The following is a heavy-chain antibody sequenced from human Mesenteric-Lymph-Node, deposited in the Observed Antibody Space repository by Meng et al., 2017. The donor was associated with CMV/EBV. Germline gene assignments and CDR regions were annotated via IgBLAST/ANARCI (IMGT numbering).Heavy chain of an antibody. J-gene: IGHJ6*02. CDR1: GFIFSNYG. D-gene: IGHD2-2*01. CDR3: AREFVPAAPQSYGMDV. CDR2: INPNSGGT. Sequence: GESLKISCVASGFIFSNYGMHWVRQAPGQGLEWMGWINPNSGGTNYAQKFQGRVTMTRDTSISTAYMELSRLRSDDTAVYYCAREFVPAAPQSYGMDVWGQGTTVTVSS. V-gene: IGHV1-2*02.